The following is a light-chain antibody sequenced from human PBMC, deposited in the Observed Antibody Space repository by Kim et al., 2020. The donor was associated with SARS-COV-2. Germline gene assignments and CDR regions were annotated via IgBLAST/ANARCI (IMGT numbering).Light chain of an antibody. CDR3: QQYDTKRT. Sequence: SASVGDRVTITCRASQSVDNWVAWYQQKSGKAPKLLIFDASTLESGVPSRFSGSGAGTEFTLTISRLDPDDCATYYCQQYDTKRTFGQGTKVDI. J-gene: IGKJ1*01. CDR2: DAS. CDR1: QSVDNW. V-gene: IGKV1-5*01.